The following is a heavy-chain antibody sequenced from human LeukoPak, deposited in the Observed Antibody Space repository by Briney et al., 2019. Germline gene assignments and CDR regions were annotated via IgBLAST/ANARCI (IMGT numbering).Heavy chain of an antibody. V-gene: IGHV3-30-3*01. J-gene: IGHJ4*02. CDR1: GFTFSSYA. CDR2: ISYDGSNK. Sequence: PGRSLRLSCAASGFTFSSYAMHWVRQAPGKGPEWVAVISYDGSNKYYADSVKGRFTISRDNSKNTLYLQMNSLRAEDTAVYYCARHLTNCGGDCDRHYWGQGTLVTVSS. CDR3: ARHLTNCGGDCDRHY. D-gene: IGHD2-21*02.